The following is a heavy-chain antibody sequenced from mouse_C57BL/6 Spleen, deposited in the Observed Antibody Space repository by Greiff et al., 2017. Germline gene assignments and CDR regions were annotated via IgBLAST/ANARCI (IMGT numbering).Heavy chain of an antibody. Sequence: EVKVEESGGGLVKPGGSLKLSCAASGFTFSSYTMSWVRQTPEKRLEWVATISGGGGNTYYPDSVKGRFTISRDNAKNTLYLQMSSLRSEDTALYYCARPDSNFSWFAYWGQGTLVTVSA. D-gene: IGHD2-5*01. CDR1: GFTFSSYT. V-gene: IGHV5-9*01. J-gene: IGHJ3*01. CDR3: ARPDSNFSWFAY. CDR2: ISGGGGNT.